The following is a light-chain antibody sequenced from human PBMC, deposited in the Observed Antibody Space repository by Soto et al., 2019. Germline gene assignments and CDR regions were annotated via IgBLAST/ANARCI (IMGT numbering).Light chain of an antibody. Sequence: DIQMTQSPSSVSASVGDRVTITCRASQGISSWLAWYQQKPGTAPKVLIYAAASLQSGVPSRFSGNGSETDLTLSISSFQPEDFATYYWQQAKSLPHTFGQVTRLEIK. CDR2: AAA. V-gene: IGKV1-12*01. J-gene: IGKJ5*01. CDR3: QQAKSLPHT. CDR1: QGISSW.